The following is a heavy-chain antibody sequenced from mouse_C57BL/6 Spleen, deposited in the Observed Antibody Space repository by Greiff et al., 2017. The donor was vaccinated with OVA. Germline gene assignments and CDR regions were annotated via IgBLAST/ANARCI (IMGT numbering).Heavy chain of an antibody. Sequence: AAPVKISCKVSGYTFTDHPLHWMKQRPEQGLEWIGYIYPRDGSTKYNEKFKGKATLPADKSSSTAYMQLNSLTSEDSAVYFCARRSIYDGYSYAMDYWGQGTSVTVSS. CDR3: ARRSIYDGYSYAMDY. CDR2: IYPRDGST. V-gene: IGHV1-78*01. D-gene: IGHD2-3*01. CDR1: GYTFTDHP. J-gene: IGHJ4*01.